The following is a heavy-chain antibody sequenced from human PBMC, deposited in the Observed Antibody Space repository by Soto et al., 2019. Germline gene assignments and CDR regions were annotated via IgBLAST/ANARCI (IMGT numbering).Heavy chain of an antibody. CDR2: IYYSGST. V-gene: IGHV4-39*01. D-gene: IGHD3-3*01. CDR1: GGSISSSSYY. CDR3: ARLFRFLEWDYYYYGMDV. Sequence: SETLSLTCTVSGGSISSSSYYWGWIRQPPGKGLEWIGSIYYSGSTYYNPSLKSRVTISVDTSKNHFSLKLSSVTAADTAVFYFARLFRFLEWDYYYYGMDVWGQGTTVTVSS. J-gene: IGHJ6*02.